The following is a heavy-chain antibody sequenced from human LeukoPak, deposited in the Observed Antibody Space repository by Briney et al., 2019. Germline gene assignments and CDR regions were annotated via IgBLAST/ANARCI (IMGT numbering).Heavy chain of an antibody. Sequence: GESLRLSCAASGFTFSSYGMHWVRQAPGKGLEWVAVISYDGSNKYYADSVKGRFTISRDNSKNTLYLQMNSLRAEDTAVYYCAKGHDYGDYVDYWGQGTLVTVSS. V-gene: IGHV3-30*18. D-gene: IGHD4-17*01. J-gene: IGHJ4*02. CDR3: AKGHDYGDYVDY. CDR2: ISYDGSNK. CDR1: GFTFSSYG.